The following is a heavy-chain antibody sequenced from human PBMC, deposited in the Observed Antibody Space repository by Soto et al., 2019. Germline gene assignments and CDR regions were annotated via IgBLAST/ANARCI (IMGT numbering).Heavy chain of an antibody. CDR3: ARDKITGLFDY. D-gene: IGHD2-8*02. CDR1: GGSFSGYY. Sequence: SLTCAVYGGSFSGYYWTWIRQPPGTGLEWIGEINHSGSTNYNPSLKSRVTISVDTSKNQFSLKLTSVTAADTAVYYCARDKITGLFDYWGQATLVTVSS. CDR2: INHSGST. J-gene: IGHJ4*02. V-gene: IGHV4-34*01.